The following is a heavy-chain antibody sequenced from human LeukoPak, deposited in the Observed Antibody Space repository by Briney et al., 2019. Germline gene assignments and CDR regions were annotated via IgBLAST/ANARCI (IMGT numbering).Heavy chain of an antibody. CDR1: GFTFSDYY. J-gene: IGHJ4*02. V-gene: IGHV3-11*05. CDR2: ISSSSSYT. D-gene: IGHD6-13*01. CDR3: ARGEAQQLVEDSFDY. Sequence: GGSLRLSCAASGFTFSDYYMSWIRQAPGKGLEWVSYISSSSSYTNYADSVKGRFTISRDNAKNSLYLQMNSLRAEDTAVYYCARGEAQQLVEDSFDYWGQGTLVTVSS.